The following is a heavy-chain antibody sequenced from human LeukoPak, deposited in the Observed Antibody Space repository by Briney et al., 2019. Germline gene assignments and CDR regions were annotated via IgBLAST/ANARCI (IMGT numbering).Heavy chain of an antibody. CDR1: GGSISRGSYY. CDR2: IYNSGST. CDR3: ARQTTMVRGVIPHLDY. Sequence: SETLSLTCSVSGGSISRGSYYWNWIRQPAGKGLEWMGRIYNSGSTNYNPSLKSRVTISTDMSKNQFSLKLTSVTAADTAVYYCARQTTMVRGVIPHLDYWGQGTLVTVSS. J-gene: IGHJ4*02. V-gene: IGHV4-61*02. D-gene: IGHD3-10*01.